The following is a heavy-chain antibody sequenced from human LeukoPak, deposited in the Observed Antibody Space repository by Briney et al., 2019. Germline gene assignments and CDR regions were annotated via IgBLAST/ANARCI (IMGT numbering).Heavy chain of an antibody. J-gene: IGHJ4*02. CDR1: GGSLSGHY. CDR2: INHSGST. CDR3: ARGTWGHYDYVWGSYRQRPYYFDY. Sequence: SETLSLTCAVYGGSLSGHYWSWIRQPPGKGLEWIGEINHSGSTNYNPSLKSRVTISVDTSKNQFSLKLSSVTAADTAVYYCARGTWGHYDYVWGSYRQRPYYFDYWGQGTLVTVSS. V-gene: IGHV4-34*01. D-gene: IGHD3-16*02.